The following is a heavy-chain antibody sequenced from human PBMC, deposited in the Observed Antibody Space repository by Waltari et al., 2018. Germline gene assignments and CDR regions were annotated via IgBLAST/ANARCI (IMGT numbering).Heavy chain of an antibody. J-gene: IGHJ6*02. CDR1: GYTFTSYG. CDR2: ISAYKGNT. Sequence: QVQLVQSGAEVKKPGASVKVSCKASGYTFTSYGLSWVRQATGQGLEWMGWISAYKGNTNYAQKLQGRVTMTTDTSTSTAYMELRSLRSDDTAVYYCARGYYYDSSGYSTYYGMDVWGQGTTVTVSS. V-gene: IGHV1-18*01. D-gene: IGHD3-22*01. CDR3: ARGYYYDSSGYSTYYGMDV.